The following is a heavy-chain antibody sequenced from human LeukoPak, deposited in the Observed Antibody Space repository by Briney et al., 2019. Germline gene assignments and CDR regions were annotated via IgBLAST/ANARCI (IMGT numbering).Heavy chain of an antibody. CDR3: AKVAGYSSGWFGYFDY. CDR2: ISGSGGST. CDR1: GFTFSSYA. D-gene: IGHD6-19*01. V-gene: IGHV3-23*01. Sequence: PGGSLRLSCAASGFTFSSYAMGWVRQAPGKGLEWVSAISGSGGSTYYADSVKGRFTISRDNSKNTLYLQMNSLRAEDTAVYYCAKVAGYSSGWFGYFDYWGQGTLVTVSS. J-gene: IGHJ4*02.